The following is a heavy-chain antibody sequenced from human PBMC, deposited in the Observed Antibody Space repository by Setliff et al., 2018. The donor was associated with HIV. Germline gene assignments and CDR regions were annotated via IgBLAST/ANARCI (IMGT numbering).Heavy chain of an antibody. CDR3: AYSNGYVYSNF. CDR2: IIPIYATS. J-gene: IGHJ4*02. V-gene: IGHV1-69*13. D-gene: IGHD5-18*01. CDR1: GGTFSGYV. Sequence: LVKVSCKASGGTFSGYVINWVRQAPGQGLEWMGGIIPIYATSNYAQGFQGRITITADESTSTAYMELSSLRSEDTAFYYCAYSNGYVYSNFWGQGTLVTVSS.